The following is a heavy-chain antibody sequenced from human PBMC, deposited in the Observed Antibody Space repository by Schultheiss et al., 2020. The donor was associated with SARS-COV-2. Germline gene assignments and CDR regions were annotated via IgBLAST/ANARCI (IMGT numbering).Heavy chain of an antibody. D-gene: IGHD5-24*01. J-gene: IGHJ4*02. CDR2: IYHSGST. CDR1: GGSISSSNW. Sequence: SETLSLTCAVSGGSISSSNWWSWVRQPPGKGLEWIGEIYHSGSTNYNPSLKSRVTISVDKSKNQFSLKLSSVTAADTAVYYCARRRDGYNYLVDYFDYWGQGTLVTVSS. CDR3: ARRRDGYNYLVDYFDY. V-gene: IGHV4-4*02.